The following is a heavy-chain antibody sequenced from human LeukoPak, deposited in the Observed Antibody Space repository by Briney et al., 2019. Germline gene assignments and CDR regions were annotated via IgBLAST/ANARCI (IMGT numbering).Heavy chain of an antibody. V-gene: IGHV3-7*01. CDR2: IKQEGSEK. CDR3: ARVGYSSSWYDSHYYYYGMDV. Sequence: GGSLRLSCAASGFTFSSYWMSWVRQAPGEGLERVANIKQEGSEKYYVDSVKGRFTISRDNAKNSLYLQMNSLRAEDTAVYYCARVGYSSSWYDSHYYYYGMDVWGQGTTVTVSS. J-gene: IGHJ6*02. D-gene: IGHD6-13*01. CDR1: GFTFSSYW.